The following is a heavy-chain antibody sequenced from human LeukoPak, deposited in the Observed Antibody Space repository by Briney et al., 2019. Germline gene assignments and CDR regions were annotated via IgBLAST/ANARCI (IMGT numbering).Heavy chain of an antibody. Sequence: YWSWIHQMPGKGLEWMGIIYPGDSDTRYSPSFQGQVTISADKSISTAYLQWSSLKASDTAMYYCARQPSGYYSNVVDYWGQGTLVTVSS. CDR2: IYPGDSDT. J-gene: IGHJ4*02. V-gene: IGHV5-51*07. CDR3: ARQPSGYYSNVVDY. D-gene: IGHD3-22*01. CDR1: YW.